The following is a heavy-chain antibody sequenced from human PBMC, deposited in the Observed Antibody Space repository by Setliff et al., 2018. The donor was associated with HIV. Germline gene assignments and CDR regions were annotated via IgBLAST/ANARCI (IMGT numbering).Heavy chain of an antibody. V-gene: IGHV1-69*10. CDR1: GGTFSSYA. CDR3: ARVGIQLWYPSYYYYYMDV. Sequence: SVKVSCKASGGTFSSYAISWVRQAPGQGLEWMGGIIPILGIANYAQKFQGRVTITADKSTSTAYMELSSPRSEDTAVYYCARVGIQLWYPSYYYYYMDVWGKGTTVTVSS. D-gene: IGHD5-18*01. J-gene: IGHJ6*03. CDR2: IIPILGIA.